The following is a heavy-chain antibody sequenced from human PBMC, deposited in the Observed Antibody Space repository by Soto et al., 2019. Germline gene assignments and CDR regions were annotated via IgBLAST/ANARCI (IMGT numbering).Heavy chain of an antibody. CDR2: IYYSGST. CDR1: GGAISSSSYY. Sequence: SETLSLTCTVSGGAISSSSYYLGWIRQPPGKGLEWIGSIYYSGSTYYNPSLKSRVTISVDTSKNQFSLKLSSVTAADTAVYSCARRSDTAMVKEYYFDYWGQGTRVTVSS. D-gene: IGHD5-18*01. CDR3: ARRSDTAMVKEYYFDY. J-gene: IGHJ4*02. V-gene: IGHV4-39*01.